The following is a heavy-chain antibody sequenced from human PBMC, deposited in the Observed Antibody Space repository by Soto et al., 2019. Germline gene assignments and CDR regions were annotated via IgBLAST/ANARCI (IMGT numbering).Heavy chain of an antibody. V-gene: IGHV1-69*01. D-gene: IGHD2-2*01. J-gene: IGHJ6*02. CDR3: ARSQGSSTSLEIYYYYYYGMDV. CDR2: IIPIPGTA. CDR1: GGTFSSYA. Sequence: QVPLVQSGAEVKKPGSSVKVSCKASGGTFSSYAISWVRQAPGPGLEWMGGIIPIPGTANYAQKFQGRVTITADEATSTAYMELSSLRSEDTAVYYCARSQGSSTSLEIYYYYYYGMDVWGQGTTVTVSS.